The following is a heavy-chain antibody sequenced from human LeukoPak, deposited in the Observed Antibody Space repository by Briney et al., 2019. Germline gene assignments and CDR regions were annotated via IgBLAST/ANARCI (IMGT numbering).Heavy chain of an antibody. J-gene: IGHJ4*02. V-gene: IGHV4-38-2*02. D-gene: IGHD6-6*01. CDR2: IYHSGST. CDR3: ARDLPSIARLYYFDY. Sequence: PSETLSLTCTVSNYSISSGYYWGWIRQPPGKGLEWIGSIYHSGSTYYNPSLKSRVTISVDTSKSQFSLKLSSVTAADTAVYYCARDLPSIARLYYFDYWGQGTLVTVSS. CDR1: NYSISSGYY.